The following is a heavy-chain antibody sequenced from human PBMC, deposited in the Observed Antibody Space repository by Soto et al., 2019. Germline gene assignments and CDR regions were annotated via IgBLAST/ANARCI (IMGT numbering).Heavy chain of an antibody. Sequence: ETLSLTCTVSGGSISSYYWSWIRQPPGKGLEWIGYIYYSGSTNYNPSLKSRVTISVDTSKNQFSLKLSSVTAADTAVYYCARSGSSGWYNWFDPWGQGTLVTVSS. CDR1: GGSISSYY. V-gene: IGHV4-59*01. J-gene: IGHJ5*02. D-gene: IGHD6-19*01. CDR3: ARSGSSGWYNWFDP. CDR2: IYYSGST.